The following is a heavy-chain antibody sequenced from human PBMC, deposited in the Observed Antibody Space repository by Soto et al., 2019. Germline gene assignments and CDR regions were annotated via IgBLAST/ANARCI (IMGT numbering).Heavy chain of an antibody. CDR3: AKDQYCSGGSCYWNN. J-gene: IGHJ4*02. CDR1: GFTFSSYT. V-gene: IGHV3-23*01. Sequence: EVQLLESGGGLVQPGGSPRLSCAASGFTFSSYTMSWVRQTPGKGLECVSAISGSGGTTYYADSVKGRFTISRDNSKNTLYVQMNSLRAEDTAVYYCAKDQYCSGGSCYWNNWGQGTLVTVSS. D-gene: IGHD2-15*01. CDR2: ISGSGGTT.